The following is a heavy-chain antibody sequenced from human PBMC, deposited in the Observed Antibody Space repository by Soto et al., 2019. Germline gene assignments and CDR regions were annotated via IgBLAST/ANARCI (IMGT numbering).Heavy chain of an antibody. CDR1: GFTFDDYA. Sequence: PGGSLRLSCAASGFTFDDYAMHWVRQAPGKGLEWVSLISWDGGSTYYADSVKGRFTISRDNSKNTLYLQMNSLRAEDTAVYYCARDSEEGVPAAIPWFDPWGQGTLVTVSS. CDR2: ISWDGGST. CDR3: ARDSEEGVPAAIPWFDP. J-gene: IGHJ5*02. V-gene: IGHV3-43D*04. D-gene: IGHD2-2*02.